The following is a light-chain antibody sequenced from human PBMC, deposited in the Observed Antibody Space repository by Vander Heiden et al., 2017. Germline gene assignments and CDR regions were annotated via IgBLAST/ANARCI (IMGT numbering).Light chain of an antibody. Sequence: QSVLTQPPSVSETTGQTVTIPCTVNSSNTWGRFDLHWSPQLPGRAPKRLMYQNSNRPSGFPDRFSGSKSGTSGSLAITGRQAEHEADYYCHSYNSSLNTDWVFGGGTKLTVL. CDR2: QNS. CDR1: SSNTWGRFD. CDR3: HSYNSSLNTDWV. V-gene: IGLV1-40*01. J-gene: IGLJ3*02.